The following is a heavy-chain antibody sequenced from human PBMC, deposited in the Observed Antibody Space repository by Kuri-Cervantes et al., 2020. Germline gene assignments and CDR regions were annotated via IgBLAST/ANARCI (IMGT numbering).Heavy chain of an antibody. Sequence: ASVKVSCKASGYTFTSYAMHWVRQAPGQRLEWMGWINAGNGNTKYSQKFQGRATITADESTSTAYMELSSLRSEDTAVYYCARDYDATIFGVVTPGNFDYWGQGTLVTVSS. CDR1: GYTFTSYA. CDR3: ARDYDATIFGVVTPGNFDY. V-gene: IGHV1-3*01. D-gene: IGHD3-3*01. J-gene: IGHJ4*02. CDR2: INAGNGNT.